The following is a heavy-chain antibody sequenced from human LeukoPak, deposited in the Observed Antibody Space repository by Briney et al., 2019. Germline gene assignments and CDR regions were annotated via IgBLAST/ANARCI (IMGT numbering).Heavy chain of an antibody. V-gene: IGHV3-30-3*01. Sequence: GGSLRLSCAASGFTFSSYAMHWVRQAPGKGLEWVAVISYDGGNKYYADSVKGRFTISRDNSKNTLYLQMNSLRAEDTAVYYCARDPGLGYCSSTSCYNDAFDIWGQGTMVTVSS. CDR3: ARDPGLGYCSSTSCYNDAFDI. CDR2: ISYDGGNK. D-gene: IGHD2-2*02. CDR1: GFTFSSYA. J-gene: IGHJ3*02.